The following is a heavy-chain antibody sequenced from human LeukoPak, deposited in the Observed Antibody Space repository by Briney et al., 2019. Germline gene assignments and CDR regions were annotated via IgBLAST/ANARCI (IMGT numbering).Heavy chain of an antibody. Sequence: GGSLRLSCAASGFTFSSYGMHWVRQAPGKGLEWVAFIRYDGSNKYYADFVKGRFTISRDNSKNTLYLQMNSLRAEDTAVYYCAKGGEQLVYSPYFDYWGQGTLVTVSS. CDR1: GFTFSSYG. CDR2: IRYDGSNK. V-gene: IGHV3-30*02. CDR3: AKGGEQLVYSPYFDY. D-gene: IGHD6-6*01. J-gene: IGHJ4*02.